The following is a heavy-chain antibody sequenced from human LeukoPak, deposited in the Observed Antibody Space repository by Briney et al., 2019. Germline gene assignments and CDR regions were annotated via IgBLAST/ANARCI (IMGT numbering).Heavy chain of an antibody. CDR2: IIPIFGTA. CDR3: AAGRCSGGSCFSDYYYYIDV. D-gene: IGHD2-15*01. J-gene: IGHJ6*03. CDR1: GGTFSSYA. V-gene: IGHV1-69*05. Sequence: SVKVSCKASGGTFSSYAISWVRRAPGQGLEWMGGIIPIFGTANYAQKFQGRVTITTDESTSTAYMELSSLRSEDTAVYYCAAGRCSGGSCFSDYYYYIDVWGKGTTVTVSS.